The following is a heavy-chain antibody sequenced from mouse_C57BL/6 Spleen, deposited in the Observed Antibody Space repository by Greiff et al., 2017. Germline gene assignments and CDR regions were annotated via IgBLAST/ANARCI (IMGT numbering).Heavy chain of an antibody. V-gene: IGHV1-64*01. CDR2: IHPNSGST. Sequence: QVQLQQPGAELVKPGASVKLSCKASGYTFTSYWMHWVKQRPGQGLEWIGMIHPNSGSTNYNEKFKSKATLTVDKSSSTAYMQLSSLTSEDSAVYYCARIYDGYYYFDYCGQGTTLTVSS. CDR3: ARIYDGYYYFDY. D-gene: IGHD2-3*01. CDR1: GYTFTSYW. J-gene: IGHJ2*01.